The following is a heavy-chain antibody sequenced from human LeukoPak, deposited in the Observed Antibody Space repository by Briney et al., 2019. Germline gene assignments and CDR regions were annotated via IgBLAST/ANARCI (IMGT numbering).Heavy chain of an antibody. CDR2: TYTTGST. Sequence: SETLSLTCAVSGGSISSFYWSWIRQPAGKGLEWIGRTYTTGSTSYNPSLKSRVTMSVDTSKNQFSLKLRSVTAADTAVYYCARVAGYSYGYVWDYWGQGTLVTVSS. V-gene: IGHV4-4*07. D-gene: IGHD5-18*01. J-gene: IGHJ4*02. CDR3: ARVAGYSYGYVWDY. CDR1: GGSISSFY.